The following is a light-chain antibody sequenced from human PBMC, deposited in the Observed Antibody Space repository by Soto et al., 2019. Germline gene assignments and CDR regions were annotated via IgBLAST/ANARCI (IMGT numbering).Light chain of an antibody. CDR3: CSYAGSSTVV. V-gene: IGLV2-23*02. Sequence: QSALTQPASVSGSPGQSTTISCTGTSSDVGSYNLVSWYQQHPGKAPKLMIYEVSKRPSGVSNRFSGSKSGNTASLTISGLQAEDEADYYCCSYAGSSTVVFVGGTKLTVL. CDR2: EVS. J-gene: IGLJ2*01. CDR1: SSDVGSYNL.